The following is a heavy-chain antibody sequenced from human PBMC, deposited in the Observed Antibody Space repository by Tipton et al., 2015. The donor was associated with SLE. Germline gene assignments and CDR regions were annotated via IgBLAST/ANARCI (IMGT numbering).Heavy chain of an antibody. CDR1: GFTSRNYW. D-gene: IGHD4-23*01. V-gene: IGHV3-74*01. CDR3: AKGTGVVIANLGTYFDY. Sequence: SLRLSCAASGFTSRNYWTHWVRQAPGKGPVWVSRINSDGSITDHADSVKGRFTISRDNAKNTVHLQMNSLRVDDTAVYYCAKGTGVVIANLGTYFDYWGQGTLVTVSS. J-gene: IGHJ4*02. CDR2: INSDGSIT.